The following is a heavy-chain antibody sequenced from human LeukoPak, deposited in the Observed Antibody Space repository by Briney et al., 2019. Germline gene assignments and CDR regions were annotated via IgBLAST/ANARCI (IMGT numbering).Heavy chain of an antibody. D-gene: IGHD6-19*01. CDR1: GFTFSSYE. Sequence: GGSLRLSCAASGFTFSSYEMNWVRQAPGKGLEWVSYISSSGSTIYCADSVKGRFTISRDNAKNSLYLQMNSLRAEDTAVYYCARVWTGQWPPHYYYMDVWGKGTTVTISS. V-gene: IGHV3-48*03. CDR2: ISSSGSTI. J-gene: IGHJ6*03. CDR3: ARVWTGQWPPHYYYMDV.